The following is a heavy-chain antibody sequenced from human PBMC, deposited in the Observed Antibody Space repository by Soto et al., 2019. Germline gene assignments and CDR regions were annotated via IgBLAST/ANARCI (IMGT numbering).Heavy chain of an antibody. CDR3: ARDKRSQIPTFYGMDV. J-gene: IGHJ6*02. CDR2: ISSSSSYI. V-gene: IGHV3-21*01. Sequence: PGGSLRLSCAASGFTFSSYSMNWVRQAPGKGLEWVSSISSSSSYIYYADSVKGRFTISRDNAKNSLYLQMNSLRAEDTAVYYCARDKRSQIPTFYGMDVWGQGTTVTVSS. D-gene: IGHD3-16*01. CDR1: GFTFSSYS.